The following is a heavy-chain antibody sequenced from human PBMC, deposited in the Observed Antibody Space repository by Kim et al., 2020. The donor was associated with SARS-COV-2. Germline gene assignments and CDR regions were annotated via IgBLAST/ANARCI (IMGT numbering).Heavy chain of an antibody. J-gene: IGHJ5*02. D-gene: IGHD3-10*01. CDR3: ARGPGYGSDP. V-gene: IGHV1-69*01. CDR2: TA. Sequence: TANYAQKFQGRVTITADESTSTAYMELSSLRSEDTAVYYCARGPGYGSDPWGQGTLVTVSS.